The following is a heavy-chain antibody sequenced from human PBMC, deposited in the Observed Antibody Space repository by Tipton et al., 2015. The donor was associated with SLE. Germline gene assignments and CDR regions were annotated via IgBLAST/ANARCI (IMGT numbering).Heavy chain of an antibody. D-gene: IGHD3-16*01. CDR3: ARHEAYDAFDI. Sequence: TLSLTCAVSGFFLSSGHYWGWVRQPPGKGLEYIATIYRKGNTYYNPSLESRVTLSVDTSKNQFPLKLSSVTAADTAVYYCARHEAYDAFDIWGQGTMVTVSS. V-gene: IGHV4-38-2*01. CDR1: GFFLSSGHY. CDR2: IYRKGNT. J-gene: IGHJ3*02.